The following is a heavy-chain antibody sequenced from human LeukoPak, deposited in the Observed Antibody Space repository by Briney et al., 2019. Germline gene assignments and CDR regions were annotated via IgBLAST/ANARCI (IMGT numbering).Heavy chain of an antibody. Sequence: SQTLSLTRAISGDSVSSNSAAWSWIRQSPSRGLEWLGRTYYRSKWYNDYAVSVKSRITINPDTSKNQFSLQLNSVTPEDTAVYYCARGAANTGEFDYWGQGTLVTVSS. CDR2: TYYRSKWYN. D-gene: IGHD2-15*01. CDR3: ARGAANTGEFDY. CDR1: GDSVSSNSAA. J-gene: IGHJ4*02. V-gene: IGHV6-1*01.